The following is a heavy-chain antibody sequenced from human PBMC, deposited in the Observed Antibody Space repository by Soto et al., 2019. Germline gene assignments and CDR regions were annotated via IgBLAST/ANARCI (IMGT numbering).Heavy chain of an antibody. D-gene: IGHD3-10*01. CDR3: ATDHPYGSGSYYYYYGMDV. J-gene: IGHJ6*02. CDR2: FDPEDGEA. CDR1: GYTLTELS. Sequence: ASVKVSCKVSGYTLTELSMHWVRQAPGKGLEWMGSFDPEDGEAIYAQKFQGRVTMTEDTSTDTAYMELSSLRSEDTAVYYCATDHPYGSGSYYYYYGMDVWGQGTTVTVSS. V-gene: IGHV1-24*01.